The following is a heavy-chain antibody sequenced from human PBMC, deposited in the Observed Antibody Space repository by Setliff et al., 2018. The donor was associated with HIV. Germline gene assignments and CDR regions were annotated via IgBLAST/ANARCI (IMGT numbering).Heavy chain of an antibody. CDR3: ARHHSQYYGSDTKYVINWVDP. Sequence: GESLKISCKASGYDFSTSWIGWVRQMPGKGLEWMGIIYPEDSETNYSPSFQGQVTISADKSANTASLQWNSLKASDTATYYCARHHSQYYGSDTKYVINWVDPWGQGTQVTVSS. D-gene: IGHD3-10*01. V-gene: IGHV5-51*01. CDR1: GYDFSTSW. CDR2: IYPEDSET. J-gene: IGHJ5*02.